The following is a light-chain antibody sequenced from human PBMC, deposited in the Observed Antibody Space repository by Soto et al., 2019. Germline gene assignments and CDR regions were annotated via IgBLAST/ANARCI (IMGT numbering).Light chain of an antibody. CDR2: DTS. CDR3: HQRSNWPLT. CDR1: QTISSY. V-gene: IGKV3-11*01. Sequence: EIVLTQSPATLSLSPGERATLSCRASQTISSYLAWYQHKPGQAPRLLICDTSNRATGIPARFSGSGSGTDFTLTISSLEPEDFAVYYCHQRSNWPLTFGGGTKVEIK. J-gene: IGKJ4*01.